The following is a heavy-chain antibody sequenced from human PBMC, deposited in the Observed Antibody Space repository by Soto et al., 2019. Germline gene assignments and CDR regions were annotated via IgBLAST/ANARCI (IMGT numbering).Heavy chain of an antibody. CDR3: VSWVSAHFDY. CDR1: GFTFDSPYSHA. CDR2: ISSNGANT. J-gene: IGHJ4*01. Sequence: PGGSLRLSCAASGFTFDSPYSHAMSWVRQSPGEGPEWASTISSNGANTHYAECVQGRFTISSDASRNTVHLHMNSLRADDTATYFCVSWVSAHFDYWGHGTPVTVSS. D-gene: IGHD2-8*01. V-gene: IGHV3-23*01.